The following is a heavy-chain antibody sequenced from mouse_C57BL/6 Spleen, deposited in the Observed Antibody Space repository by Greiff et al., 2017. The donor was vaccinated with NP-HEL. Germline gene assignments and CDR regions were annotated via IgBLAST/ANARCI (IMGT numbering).Heavy chain of an antibody. CDR1: GFTFSDYY. CDR2: INYDGSST. D-gene: IGHD3-3*01. Sequence: EVKLVESEGGLVQPGSSMKLSCTASGFTFSDYYMAWVRQVPEKGLEWVANINYDGSSTYYLDSLKSRFIISRDNAKNILYLQMSSLKSEDTATYYCARDRGRRNLEAMDYWGQGTSVTVSS. CDR3: ARDRGRRNLEAMDY. V-gene: IGHV5-16*01. J-gene: IGHJ4*01.